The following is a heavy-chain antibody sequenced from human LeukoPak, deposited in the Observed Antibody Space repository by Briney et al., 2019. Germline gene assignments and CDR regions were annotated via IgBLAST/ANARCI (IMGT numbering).Heavy chain of an antibody. CDR2: INPNSGGT. CDR3: AREKAVAGYSSSPREGNWFDP. V-gene: IGHV1-2*02. CDR1: GYTFTGYY. J-gene: IGHJ5*02. Sequence: ASVKVSCKASGYTFTGYYMHWVRQAPGQGLEWMGWINPNSGGTNYAQKFQGRVTMTRDTSISTAYMELSRLRSDDTAVYYCAREKAVAGYSSSPREGNWFDPWGQGTLVTVSS. D-gene: IGHD6-13*01.